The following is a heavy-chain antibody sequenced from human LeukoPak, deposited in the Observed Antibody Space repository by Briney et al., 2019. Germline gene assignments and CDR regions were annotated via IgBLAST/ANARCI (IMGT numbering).Heavy chain of an antibody. J-gene: IGHJ6*04. CDR1: GGSVNEYF. D-gene: IGHD2-15*01. Sequence: SETLSLTCTVSGGSVNEYFWSWIRQPPGRGLEWIGYVYSDGIADYSPSLKGRATISVDSSKNQVSLSLRSATAADTAVYYCAREIVLIMSAHASPYDMDVWGRGTTVVVSS. CDR2: VYSDGIA. CDR3: AREIVLIMSAHASPYDMDV. V-gene: IGHV4-59*02.